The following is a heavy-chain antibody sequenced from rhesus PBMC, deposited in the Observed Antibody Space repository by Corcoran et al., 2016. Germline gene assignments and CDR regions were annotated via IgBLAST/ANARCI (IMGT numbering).Heavy chain of an antibody. CDR3: ASRGYGGY. J-gene: IGHJ4*01. D-gene: IGHD5-42*01. Sequence: QVQLQESGPGLVKPSETLSLTCAVSGASISSYWWSWIRQPPGKGREWIGEINGKRVGTYNNPSPKSRVTMSKDASKSRFSLKLSSVTAADTAVYYCASRGYGGYGGQGVLVTVSS. CDR1: GASISSYW. V-gene: IGHV4-80*01. CDR2: INGKRVGT.